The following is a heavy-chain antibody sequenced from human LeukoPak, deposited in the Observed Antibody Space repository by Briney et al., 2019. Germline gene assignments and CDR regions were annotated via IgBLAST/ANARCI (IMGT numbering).Heavy chain of an antibody. D-gene: IGHD6-13*01. Sequence: GGSLRLSCAASGFTFSSYAMSWVRQAPGKGLEWVSAISGSGGSTYYADSVKGRFTISRDNSKNTLYLQMNSLRAEDTAVYYCAKDAKVRIAAAPRSFDYWGQGTLVTVSS. V-gene: IGHV3-23*01. CDR2: ISGSGGST. CDR3: AKDAKVRIAAAPRSFDY. J-gene: IGHJ4*02. CDR1: GFTFSSYA.